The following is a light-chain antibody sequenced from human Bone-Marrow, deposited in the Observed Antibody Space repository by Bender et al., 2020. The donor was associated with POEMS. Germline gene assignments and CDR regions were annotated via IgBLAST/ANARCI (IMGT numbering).Light chain of an antibody. CDR1: SSKFGSYP. J-gene: IGLJ3*02. CDR2: NNS. V-gene: IGLV1-44*01. Sequence: QSVLTQPPSASGTPGQRFTISCSGSSSKFGSYPVNWYQQLPGAAPKLVIFNNSQWPSGFPARFSGSNSGTSASLAISGLLSDDEADFYCATWDDSLNGWVFGGGTKLTVL. CDR3: ATWDDSLNGWV.